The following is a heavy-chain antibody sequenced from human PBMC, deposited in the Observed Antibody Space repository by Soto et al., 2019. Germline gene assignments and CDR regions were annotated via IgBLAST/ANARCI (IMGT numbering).Heavy chain of an antibody. CDR1: GFTFSRQA. V-gene: IGHV3-23*01. CDR3: ATDQPPGYRAEWAVGYYFPS. CDR2: ISASGGST. Sequence: EVQLLESGGGLVQSGGSLRLSCAASGFTFSRQAMSWVRQSPGQGLEWVSAISASGGSTYYADSVKGRFTISRDTSKNTLYLQMNTVRAEDTAVYYCATDQPPGYRAEWAVGYYFPSWGQGTLVPVSS. J-gene: IGHJ4*02. D-gene: IGHD3-16*02.